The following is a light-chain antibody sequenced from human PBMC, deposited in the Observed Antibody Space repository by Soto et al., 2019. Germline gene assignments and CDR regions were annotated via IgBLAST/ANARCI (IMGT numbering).Light chain of an antibody. Sequence: EIVLTQSPGTLSLSPGERATLSCMASQNVSSNYLAWYQQKPGQAPRPLIYGASSRATGITDRFSGSGSGTDFTLTISRLEPEDFAVYYCQQYGNSPWTFGQGTKVEIK. J-gene: IGKJ1*01. V-gene: IGKV3-20*01. CDR1: QNVSSNY. CDR3: QQYGNSPWT. CDR2: GAS.